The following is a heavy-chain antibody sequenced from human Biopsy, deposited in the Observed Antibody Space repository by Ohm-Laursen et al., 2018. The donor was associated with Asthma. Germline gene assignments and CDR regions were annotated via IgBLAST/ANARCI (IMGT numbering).Heavy chain of an antibody. Sequence: SLRLSCAASGVDLSSYGVNWVRQAPGKGLEWVAVIAYDGSKKYYADSVKGRFTISRDNSKNTLYLQMNSLRGEDTAVYYCAKGRYKWNDGYYGLDVWGQGTTVTVSS. CDR3: AKGRYKWNDGYYGLDV. V-gene: IGHV3-30*18. J-gene: IGHJ6*02. CDR1: GVDLSSYG. D-gene: IGHD1-20*01. CDR2: IAYDGSKK.